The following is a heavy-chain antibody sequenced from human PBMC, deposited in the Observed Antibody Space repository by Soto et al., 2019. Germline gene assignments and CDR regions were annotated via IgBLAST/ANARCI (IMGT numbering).Heavy chain of an antibody. CDR2: TYYRSKWYN. Sequence: PSQTLSLTCAISGDSVSSNSAAWNWIRQTPSRGLEWLGRTYYRSKWYNDYAVSVKSRITINPDTSKNQFSLQLNSVTPEDTAVYYCARDWFARITMVRGVKYYYYYGMDVRGQGTTVTVSS. CDR3: ARDWFARITMVRGVKYYYYYGMDV. CDR1: GDSVSSNSAA. J-gene: IGHJ6*02. D-gene: IGHD3-10*01. V-gene: IGHV6-1*01.